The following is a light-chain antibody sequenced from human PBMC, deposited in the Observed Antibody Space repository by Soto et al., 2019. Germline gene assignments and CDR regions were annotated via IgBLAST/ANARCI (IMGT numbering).Light chain of an antibody. CDR3: QSYDSSLSGYV. CDR2: GNS. Sequence: QSVLTQPPSVSGVPGQRVTISCTGSSSNIGAGYDVHWYQQLPGTAPKLLIYGNSNRPSGVPDRFSGSKSGTSVSLAITGLQAEDEADYYCQSYDSSLSGYVFGTGTKLTVL. J-gene: IGLJ1*01. CDR1: SSNIGAGYD. V-gene: IGLV1-40*01.